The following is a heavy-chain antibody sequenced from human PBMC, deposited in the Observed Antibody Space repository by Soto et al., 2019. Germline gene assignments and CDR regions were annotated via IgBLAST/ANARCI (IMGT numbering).Heavy chain of an antibody. CDR1: GFTFISYA. J-gene: IGHJ1*01. Sequence: QVPLVESGGGVVQPGRSLRLSCAASGFTFISYAMHWVRQAPGKGLEWVAVISYDGSNKYYADSVKGRFTISRDNSKNTLYLQMNSLRAEDTAVYYCARAHRVGLTAEYFQHWGQGTLVTVSS. CDR2: ISYDGSNK. D-gene: IGHD1-26*01. CDR3: ARAHRVGLTAEYFQH. V-gene: IGHV3-30-3*01.